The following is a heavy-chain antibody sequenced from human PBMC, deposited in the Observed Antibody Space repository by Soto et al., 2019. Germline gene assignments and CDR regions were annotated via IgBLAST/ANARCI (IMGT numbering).Heavy chain of an antibody. Sequence: GSAVKVSCKASGFTFTSSAVQWVRQARGQRLEWIGWIVVGSGNTNYAQKFQERVTITRDMSTSTAYMELSSLRSEDTAVYYCAAPACDSYMVVLGQAITVSVS. D-gene: IGHD1-26*01. J-gene: IGHJ6*02. CDR1: GFTFTSSA. V-gene: IGHV1-58*01. CDR3: AAPACDSYMVV. CDR2: IVVGSGNT.